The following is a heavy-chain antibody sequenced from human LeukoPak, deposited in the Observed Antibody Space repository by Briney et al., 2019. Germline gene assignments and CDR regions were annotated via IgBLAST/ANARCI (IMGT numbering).Heavy chain of an antibody. D-gene: IGHD5-12*01. V-gene: IGHV1-69*13. CDR1: GGTFNSYA. Sequence: SVKVSCKASGGTFNSYAISWVRQAPGQGLEWMGGIIPTFGTTNYARKFRGRVTLTADESTSTAYMELSSLRSEDTAMYYCARGAYNSGSYYFDYWGQGTLVTVSS. J-gene: IGHJ4*02. CDR2: IIPTFGTT. CDR3: ARGAYNSGSYYFDY.